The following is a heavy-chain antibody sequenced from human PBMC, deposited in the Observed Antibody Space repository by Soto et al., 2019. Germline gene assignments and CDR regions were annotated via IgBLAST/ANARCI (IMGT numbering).Heavy chain of an antibody. CDR1: GASIGSYY. CDR2: IHYSGST. V-gene: IGHV4-59*01. D-gene: IGHD4-17*01. CDR3: ARVGWTTVGYYFDY. J-gene: IGHJ4*02. Sequence: PSETLSLTCTVSGASIGSYYWSWIRQPPGKGLEWIGYIHYSGSTKYNSSLKSRVTISIDTSKNQFSLKLSSVTAADTAVYYCARVGWTTVGYYFDYWGQGALVTVS.